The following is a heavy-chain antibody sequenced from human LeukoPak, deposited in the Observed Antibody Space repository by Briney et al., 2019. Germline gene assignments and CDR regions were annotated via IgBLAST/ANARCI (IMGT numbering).Heavy chain of an antibody. D-gene: IGHD3-3*01. CDR2: INPNSGGT. Sequence: ASVKVSCKASGYTFTGYYMHWVRQAPGQGLEWMGWINPNSGGTNYAQKFQGRVTMTGDTSISTAYMELSRLRSDDTAVYYCARGITIFGVVSLSWFDPWGQGTLVTVSS. J-gene: IGHJ5*02. V-gene: IGHV1-2*02. CDR1: GYTFTGYY. CDR3: ARGITIFGVVSLSWFDP.